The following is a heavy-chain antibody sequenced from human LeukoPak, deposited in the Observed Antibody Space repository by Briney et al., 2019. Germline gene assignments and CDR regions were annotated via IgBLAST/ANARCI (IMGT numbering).Heavy chain of an antibody. CDR2: IKSKTDGGTI. D-gene: IGHD6-19*01. J-gene: IGHJ4*02. CDR1: GFTFNNAW. V-gene: IGHV3-15*01. Sequence: GGSLSLSCAASGFTFNNAWMSWVRRAPGKGLEWVGRIKSKTDGGTIDYDAPVKDRFTISRDDSKNTLYLQINSLKTEDTAVYYCATYGSGSCLRYWGQGTLVTVSS. CDR3: ATYGSGSCLRY.